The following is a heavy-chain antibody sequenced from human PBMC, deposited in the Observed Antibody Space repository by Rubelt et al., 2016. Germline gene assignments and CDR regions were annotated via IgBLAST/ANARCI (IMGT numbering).Heavy chain of an antibody. CDR3: ARGFEGQRGLNY. J-gene: IGHJ4*02. D-gene: IGHD3-9*01. Sequence: GGGLVQPGGSPRLSCAASGFTFSSYWMHWVRQAPGKGLVWVSRINSDGSSTTYADSVKGRFTISRDNAKNTVYLQMNSLRDEDTAVYYCARGFEGQRGLNYWGQGTLVTVSS. CDR1: GFTFSSYW. CDR2: INSDGSST. V-gene: IGHV3-74*01.